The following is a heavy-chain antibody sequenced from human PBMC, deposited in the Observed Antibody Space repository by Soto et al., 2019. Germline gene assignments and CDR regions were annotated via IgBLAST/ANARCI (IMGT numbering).Heavy chain of an antibody. V-gene: IGHV1-2*04. CDR2: INPNSGGT. CDR3: ARDRGIAVAGPDAFDI. D-gene: IGHD6-19*01. Sequence: KGLEWMGWINPNSGGTNYAQKFQGWVTMTRDTSISTAYMELSRLRSDDTAVYYCARDRGIAVAGPDAFDIWGQGTIVTVSS. J-gene: IGHJ3*02.